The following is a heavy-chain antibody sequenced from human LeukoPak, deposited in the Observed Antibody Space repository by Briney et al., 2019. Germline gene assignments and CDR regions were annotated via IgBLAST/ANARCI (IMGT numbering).Heavy chain of an antibody. D-gene: IGHD2-15*01. V-gene: IGHV3-30*02. Sequence: GGSLRLSCAASGFSFRTYGMHWVRQAPGKGLEWVAFIRYDGSNKYYADSAKGRFTISRDNSKNTLYLQMNSLRAEDTAVYYCAKVPYCSGGSCYAFDYWGQGTLVTVSS. J-gene: IGHJ4*02. CDR3: AKVPYCSGGSCYAFDY. CDR2: IRYDGSNK. CDR1: GFSFRTYG.